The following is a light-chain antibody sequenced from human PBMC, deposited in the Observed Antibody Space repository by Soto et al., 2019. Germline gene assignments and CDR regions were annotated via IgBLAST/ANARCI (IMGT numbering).Light chain of an antibody. Sequence: EIVLTQSPGTLSLSPGKTATLSCRASQTLTSSFLAGYQQKPGQAPRLLIFGASSRATGIPDRFSGSGSGTDFTLTISRLEPEDFAMYYCQQYGRPPLTFGGGTKVEV. CDR3: QQYGRPPLT. J-gene: IGKJ4*02. CDR2: GAS. CDR1: QTLTSSF. V-gene: IGKV3-20*01.